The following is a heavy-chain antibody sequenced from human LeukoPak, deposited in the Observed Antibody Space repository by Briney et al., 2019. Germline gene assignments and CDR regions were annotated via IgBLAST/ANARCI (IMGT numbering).Heavy chain of an antibody. CDR1: GYTFSDYTFTNYG. CDR2: FNPLGGAP. V-gene: IGHV1-46*01. Sequence: ASVKVSCKASGYTFSDYTFTNYGISWVRQAPGQRLAWMGVFNPLGGAPTYAQSFQGRVTMTGDTSTSTVYMELSSLRSEDTAVYYCARDYWGYSYAYWGFWGQGTLVTVSS. CDR3: ARDYWGYSYAYWGF. D-gene: IGHD5-18*01. J-gene: IGHJ4*02.